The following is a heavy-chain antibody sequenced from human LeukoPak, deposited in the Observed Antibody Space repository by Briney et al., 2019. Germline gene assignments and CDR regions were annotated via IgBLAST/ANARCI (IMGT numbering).Heavy chain of an antibody. J-gene: IGHJ4*02. V-gene: IGHV1-8*02. CDR3: ARRYCSSTSCSLYYFDY. D-gene: IGHD2-2*01. Sequence: ASVKVSCNASGYTFTSYGISWVRQAPGQGLEWMGWMNPNSGNTGYAQKFQGRVTMTRNTSISTAYMELRSLRSDDTAVYYRARRYCSSTSCSLYYFDYWGQGTLVTVSS. CDR1: GYTFTSYG. CDR2: MNPNSGNT.